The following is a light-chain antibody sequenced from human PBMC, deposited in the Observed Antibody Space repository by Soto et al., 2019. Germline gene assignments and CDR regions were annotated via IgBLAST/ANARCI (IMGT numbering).Light chain of an antibody. Sequence: EIVLTQSPGTLSLSPGERATLSCRASQSVSSYLAWYQQKPGQAPRLLIYDASNRATGIPARFSGSGSGTEFTLTISSLQSEDFAVYYCQQYGSSPTFGQGTKV. CDR2: DAS. CDR1: QSVSSY. J-gene: IGKJ1*01. V-gene: IGKV3-20*01. CDR3: QQYGSSPT.